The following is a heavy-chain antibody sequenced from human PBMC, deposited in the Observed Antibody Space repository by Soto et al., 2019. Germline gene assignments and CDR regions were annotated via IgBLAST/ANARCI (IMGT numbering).Heavy chain of an antibody. D-gene: IGHD3-3*01. Sequence: ASVKVSCKASGYTFTSYDINWVRQATGQGLAWMGWMNPNSGNTGYAQKFQGRVTMTRNTSISTAYMELSSLRSEDTAVYYCARGWERITIFGVVTMDDAFDIWGQGTMVTVSS. CDR1: GYTFTSYD. J-gene: IGHJ3*02. CDR3: ARGWERITIFGVVTMDDAFDI. V-gene: IGHV1-8*01. CDR2: MNPNSGNT.